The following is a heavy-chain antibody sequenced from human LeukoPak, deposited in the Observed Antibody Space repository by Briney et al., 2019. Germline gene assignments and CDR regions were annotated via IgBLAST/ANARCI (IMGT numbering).Heavy chain of an antibody. D-gene: IGHD5-24*01. CDR1: GFTFSPYP. CDR2: ISGPSDTI. Sequence: GGSLRLSCAASGFTFSPYPMNWVRQAPGKGLEWVSYISGPSDTIHYADSVKGRFTISRDNAKNSLYLQMNSLGAEDTAVYYCARDLGRDRYFDSWGQGALVTVSS. J-gene: IGHJ4*02. V-gene: IGHV3-48*04. CDR3: ARDLGRDRYFDS.